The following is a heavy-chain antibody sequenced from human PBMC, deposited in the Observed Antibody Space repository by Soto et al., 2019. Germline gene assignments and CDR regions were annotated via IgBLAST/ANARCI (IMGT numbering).Heavy chain of an antibody. J-gene: IGHJ4*02. V-gene: IGHV4-59*12. Sequence: SETLSLTCTASGGYLSSYYWTWIRQPPGKGLEWIGYVYYSGSTNYNPSLKSRVTISVDKSKNQFSLKLSSVTAADTAVYYCARVPAPWGQGTLVTVSS. CDR3: ARVPAP. CDR2: VYYSGST. CDR1: GGYLSSYY.